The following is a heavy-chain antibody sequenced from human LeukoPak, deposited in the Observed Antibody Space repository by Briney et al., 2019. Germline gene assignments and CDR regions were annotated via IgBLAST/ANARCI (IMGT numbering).Heavy chain of an antibody. CDR1: GGSISSGSYY. Sequence: SETLSLTCTVSGGSISSGSYYWSWIRQPAGKGLEWIGRIYTSGSTNYNPSLKSRVTISVDTSKNQFSLKLSSVTAADTAVYYCARGLGSSSLGYFDYWGQGTLVTVSS. J-gene: IGHJ4*02. D-gene: IGHD6-6*01. V-gene: IGHV4-61*02. CDR3: ARGLGSSSLGYFDY. CDR2: IYTSGST.